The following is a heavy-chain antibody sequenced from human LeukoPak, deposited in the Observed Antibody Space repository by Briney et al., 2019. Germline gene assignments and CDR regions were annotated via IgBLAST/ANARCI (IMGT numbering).Heavy chain of an antibody. J-gene: IGHJ6*02. CDR2: INPNSGGT. V-gene: IGHV1-2*02. CDR1: GYTFTGYY. CDR3: ARGCWNHRTASYYYYGMDV. Sequence: ASVKVSCKASGYTFTGYYMHWVRQAPGQGLEWMGWINPNSGGTNYAQKFQGRVTMTRDTSISTAYMELSRLRSDDTAVYYCARGCWNHRTASYYYYGMDVWGQGTTVTVSS. D-gene: IGHD1-14*01.